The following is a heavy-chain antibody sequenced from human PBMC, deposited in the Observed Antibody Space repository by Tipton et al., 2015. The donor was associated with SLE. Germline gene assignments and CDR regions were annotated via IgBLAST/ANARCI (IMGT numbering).Heavy chain of an antibody. V-gene: IGHV1-18*01. CDR2: ISAYNGNT. CDR1: GYTFTSYG. Sequence: QLVQSGAEVKKPGASVKVSCKASGYTFTSYGISWVRQAPGQGLEWMGWISAYNGNTNYAQKLQGRVTMTTDTSTSTAYMELRSLRSDDTGVYYCARVPDCGDRDFCSGMDVWGRGTTVSVSS. J-gene: IGHJ6*02. D-gene: IGHD4-17*01. CDR3: ARVPDCGDRDFCSGMDV.